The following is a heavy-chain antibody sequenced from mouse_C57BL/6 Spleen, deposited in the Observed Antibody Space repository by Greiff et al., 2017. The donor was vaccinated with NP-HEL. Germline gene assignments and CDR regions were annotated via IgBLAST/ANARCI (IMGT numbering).Heavy chain of an antibody. CDR3: ARMGRPHFDY. J-gene: IGHJ2*01. V-gene: IGHV1-69*01. CDR1: GYTFTSYW. Sequence: VQLQQSGAELVMPGASVKLSCKASGYTFTSYWMHWVKQRPGQGREWIGEIDPSDSYTNYNQKFKGKSTLTVDKSSSTAYMQLSSLTSEDSAVYYCARMGRPHFDYWGQGTTLTVSS. CDR2: IDPSDSYT.